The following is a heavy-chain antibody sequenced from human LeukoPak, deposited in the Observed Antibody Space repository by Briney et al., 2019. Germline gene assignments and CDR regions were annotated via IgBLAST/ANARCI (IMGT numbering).Heavy chain of an antibody. J-gene: IGHJ4*02. CDR3: ARDRGYTQDY. Sequence: GGSLRLSCAASGFTFSTYWMHWVRHAPGKGLVWVSHIKSDGSSTSYADSVKGRFTISRDNAKNTLYLQMNSLRAEDTAVYYCARDRGYTQDYWGQGTLGTVPS. CDR1: GFTFSTYW. V-gene: IGHV3-74*01. D-gene: IGHD5-12*01. CDR2: IKSDGSST.